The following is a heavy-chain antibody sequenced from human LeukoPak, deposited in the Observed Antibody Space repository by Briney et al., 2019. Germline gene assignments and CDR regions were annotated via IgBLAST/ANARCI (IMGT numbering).Heavy chain of an antibody. Sequence: PGGSLRLSCAASGFTFSSYAMHWVRQAPGKGLEWVAVISYDGSNKYYADSVKGRFTISRDNSKNTLYLQMNSLRAEDTAVYYCAKGEGIAAVDWFDPWGQGTLVTVSS. CDR1: GFTFSSYA. V-gene: IGHV3-30*04. J-gene: IGHJ5*02. CDR2: ISYDGSNK. CDR3: AKGEGIAAVDWFDP. D-gene: IGHD6-13*01.